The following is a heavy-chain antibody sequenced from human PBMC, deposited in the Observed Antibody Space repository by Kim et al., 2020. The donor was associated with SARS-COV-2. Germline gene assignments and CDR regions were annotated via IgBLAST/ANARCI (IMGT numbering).Heavy chain of an antibody. CDR2: INWNGGST. J-gene: IGHJ4*02. V-gene: IGHV3-20*04. Sequence: GGSLRLSCAASGFTFGDYGMSWVRQAPGKGLEWVSGINWNGGSTGYADSVKGRFTISRDNAKNSLYLQMNSLRAEDTALYYCARDWGESGYSHFDYWGQGTLVTVSS. CDR3: ARDWGESGYSHFDY. CDR1: GFTFGDYG. D-gene: IGHD3-22*01.